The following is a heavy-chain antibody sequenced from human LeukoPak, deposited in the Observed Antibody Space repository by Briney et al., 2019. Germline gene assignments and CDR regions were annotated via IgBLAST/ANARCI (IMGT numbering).Heavy chain of an antibody. V-gene: IGHV3-7*01. J-gene: IGHJ3*02. D-gene: IGHD6-13*01. CDR2: INRDGSEK. CDR1: AFTLSGYW. Sequence: PGGSLRLSCAASAFTLSGYWMTWVRQAPGKGLEWVANINRDGSEKHYVDSVEGRFTISRDNARNSLFLQMDSLRAEDTALYFCARDDGGRYSAGWYDAFDIWGPGTMVTVSS. CDR3: ARDDGGRYSAGWYDAFDI.